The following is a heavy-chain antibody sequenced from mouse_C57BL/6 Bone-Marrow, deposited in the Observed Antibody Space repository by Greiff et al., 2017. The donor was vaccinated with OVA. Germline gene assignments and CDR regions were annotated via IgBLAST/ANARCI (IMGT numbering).Heavy chain of an antibody. J-gene: IGHJ1*03. V-gene: IGHV1-5*01. Sequence: EVQLQQSGTVLARPGASVKMSCKTSGYTFTSYWMHWVKQRPGQGLEWIGAIYPGNSDTSYNQTFKGKAKLTAVTSASTAYMELSSLTNEDSAVYYCTREPYYGSSYDWYFDVWGTGTTVTVSS. CDR2: IYPGNSDT. D-gene: IGHD1-1*01. CDR3: TREPYYGSSYDWYFDV. CDR1: GYTFTSYW.